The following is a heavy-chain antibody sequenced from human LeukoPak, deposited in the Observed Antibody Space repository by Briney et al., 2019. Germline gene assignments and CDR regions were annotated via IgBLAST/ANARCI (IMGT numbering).Heavy chain of an antibody. V-gene: IGHV3-74*01. J-gene: IGHJ4*02. Sequence: GGSLRLSCAASGFTFSDYWMYWVRQAPGKGLVWVSRIKYDGTFASYADSVKGRFTVSRDNAKNTLYLQVSSLRAEDTAVYYCAKDSSSVPDYWGQGTLVTVSS. CDR3: AKDSSSVPDY. CDR1: GFTFSDYW. CDR2: IKYDGTFA.